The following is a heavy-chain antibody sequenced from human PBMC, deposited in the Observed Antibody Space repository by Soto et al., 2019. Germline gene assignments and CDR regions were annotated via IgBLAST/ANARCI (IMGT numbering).Heavy chain of an antibody. CDR3: ASAGYSSSWYDY. CDR2: ISSSSSYI. CDR1: GFTFSSYS. V-gene: IGHV3-21*03. D-gene: IGHD6-13*01. Sequence: GGSLRLSCAASGFTFSSYSMNWVRQAPGKGLEWVSSISSSSSYIYYADSVKGRFTISRDNAKNSLYLQMNSLRAEDTAVYYCASAGYSSSWYDYWGQGTLVTVSS. J-gene: IGHJ4*02.